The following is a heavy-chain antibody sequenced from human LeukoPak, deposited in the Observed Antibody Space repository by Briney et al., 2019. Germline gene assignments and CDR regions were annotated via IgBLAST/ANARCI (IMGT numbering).Heavy chain of an antibody. V-gene: IGHV4-38-2*02. J-gene: IGHJ5*02. CDR2: IFYSGST. Sequence: SETLSLTCTVSGYSISSGYYWGWIRQSPGKGLEWIGSIFYSGSTYYNPSLKSRVTISVDTSKNQFSLKLSSVTAADTAVYYCARDHSGSYFRGVPNWFDPWGQGTLVTVSS. CDR3: ARDHSGSYFRGVPNWFDP. CDR1: GYSISSGYY. D-gene: IGHD1-26*01.